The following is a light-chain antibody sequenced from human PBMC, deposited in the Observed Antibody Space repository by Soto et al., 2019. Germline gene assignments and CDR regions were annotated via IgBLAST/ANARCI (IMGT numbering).Light chain of an antibody. CDR3: QQRSNGPRT. J-gene: IGKJ5*01. Sequence: VVITQSPATLSVSPGERDNLSCRAGQSVXNFLAWYQQEPGQAPRLLIYDXSNRATGIPARLSGSGSGTDFTLTINNLDPEDFAVYYCQQRSNGPRTFGQGTRLEIK. V-gene: IGKV3-11*01. CDR2: DXS. CDR1: QSVXNF.